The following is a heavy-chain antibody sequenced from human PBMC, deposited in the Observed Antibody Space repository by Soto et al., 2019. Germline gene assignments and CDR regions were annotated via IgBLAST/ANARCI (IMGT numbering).Heavy chain of an antibody. D-gene: IGHD4-17*01. V-gene: IGHV4-61*01. CDR3: ARLTTVSAYYYYGMDV. CDR1: GGSVSSGSYY. J-gene: IGHJ6*02. Sequence: PSETLSLTCTVSGGSVSSGSYYWSWIRQPPGKGLEWIGYIYYSGSTNYKHSLKSRVTISVDTSKNQFSLKLNSVTVADTAVFYCARLTTVSAYYYYGMDVWGQGTTVTVSS. CDR2: IYYSGST.